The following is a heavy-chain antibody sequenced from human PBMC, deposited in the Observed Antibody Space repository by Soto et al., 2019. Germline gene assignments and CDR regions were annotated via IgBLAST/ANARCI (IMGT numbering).Heavy chain of an antibody. CDR2: IYHSGST. J-gene: IGHJ4*02. Sequence: QVQLQESGPGLVKPSGTLSLTCAVSGGSISSSNWWRWVRQPPGKGLEWIGEIYHSGSTNYNPSLTLRVTLSVDKSRQQFSLKLSSVTAADTAVYCCASHLRGGSGYYVYWGQGTLVTVFS. V-gene: IGHV4-4*01. D-gene: IGHD3-22*01. CDR3: ASHLRGGSGYYVY. CDR1: GGSISSSNW.